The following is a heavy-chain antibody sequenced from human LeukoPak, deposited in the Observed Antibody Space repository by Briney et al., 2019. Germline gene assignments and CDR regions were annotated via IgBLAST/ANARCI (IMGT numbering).Heavy chain of an antibody. CDR2: IVPVLGVT. CDR3: ASDLRFRSGFYSSTYYFDY. J-gene: IGHJ4*02. V-gene: IGHV1-69*04. CDR1: GYTFTGYY. D-gene: IGHD3-22*01. Sequence: ASVKVSCKASGYTFTGYYMHWVRQAPGQGLEWMGRIVPVLGVTNFAQNFQDRLTISADKRTSTAYMDMSSLKSEDTAVYYCASDLRFRSGFYSSTYYFDYWGQGTLVTVSS.